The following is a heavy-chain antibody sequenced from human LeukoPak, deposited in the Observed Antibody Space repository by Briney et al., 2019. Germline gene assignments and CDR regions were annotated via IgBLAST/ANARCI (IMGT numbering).Heavy chain of an antibody. CDR3: ARVDWNYGSFDI. D-gene: IGHD1-7*01. Sequence: GGSLRLSCAASGFTFSSYAMHWVRQAPGKGLEWVATMKEDGGEIYYVDSVKGRFTISRDNAKRSLYLQMNSLRAEDTAVYFCARVDWNYGSFDIWGQGTMVTVSS. CDR2: MKEDGGEI. J-gene: IGHJ3*02. CDR1: GFTFSSYA. V-gene: IGHV3-7*04.